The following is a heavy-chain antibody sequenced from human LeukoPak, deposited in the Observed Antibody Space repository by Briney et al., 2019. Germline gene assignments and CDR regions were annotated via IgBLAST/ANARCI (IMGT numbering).Heavy chain of an antibody. CDR2: IYYSGST. CDR3: ARGVSSSWESLTYSGMDV. CDR1: GGSISSYN. Sequence: SETLSLTCTVSGGSISSYNWSWIRQPPGKGLEWIGYIYYSGSTNYNPSLKSRVTISVDTSKNQFSLKLSSVTAADTAVYYCARGVSSSWESLTYSGMDVWGQGTTVTVSS. J-gene: IGHJ6*02. D-gene: IGHD6-13*01. V-gene: IGHV4-59*08.